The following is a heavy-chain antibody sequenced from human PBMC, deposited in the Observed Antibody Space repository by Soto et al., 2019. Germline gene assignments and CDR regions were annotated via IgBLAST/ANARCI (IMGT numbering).Heavy chain of an antibody. CDR1: GLIFSDYR. CDR3: ARDSSGRQYYGMDV. CDR2: ITTTSSTM. J-gene: IGHJ6*02. V-gene: IGHV3-48*02. D-gene: IGHD3-22*01. Sequence: TGGSMRLSCTPSGLIFSDYRMNWVRQAPGKGLEWISYITTTSSTMYYADSVKGRFTISRDNAKNSLYLQMNSLRDEDTAVYYCARDSSGRQYYGMDVWGQGTTVTVSS.